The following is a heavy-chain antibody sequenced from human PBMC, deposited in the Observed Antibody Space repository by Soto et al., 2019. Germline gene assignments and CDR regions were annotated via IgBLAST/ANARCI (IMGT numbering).Heavy chain of an antibody. CDR3: ARSRGVTNPRRPYYFHS. Sequence: QVQLQESGPGLVNPSQTLSLTCAVSGDSISKSGYYWSWIRQNQGKALEWIGSIYYSGSTFYNPSLKSRVSISLDTSKNQLSLKLTSVTVADTAVYYCARSRGVTNPRRPYYFHSWGQGTLVAVSS. CDR2: IYYSGST. J-gene: IGHJ4*02. V-gene: IGHV4-31*11. D-gene: IGHD4-17*01. CDR1: GDSISKSGYY.